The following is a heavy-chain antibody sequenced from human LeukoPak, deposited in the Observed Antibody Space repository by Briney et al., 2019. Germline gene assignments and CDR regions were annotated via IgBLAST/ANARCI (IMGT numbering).Heavy chain of an antibody. V-gene: IGHV4-34*01. CDR2: INHSGYT. CDR1: GVSFDDYS. CDR3: TRMTAGHDY. Sequence: PETLSLTCAVSGVSFDDYSWSWVRQTPGKGLEWIGEINHSGYTNDSPSPKSRVTLSIDTSRKQFSLNLRSVTVADTGIYYCTRMTAGHDYWGQGTLVTVSS. D-gene: IGHD2-21*02. J-gene: IGHJ4*02.